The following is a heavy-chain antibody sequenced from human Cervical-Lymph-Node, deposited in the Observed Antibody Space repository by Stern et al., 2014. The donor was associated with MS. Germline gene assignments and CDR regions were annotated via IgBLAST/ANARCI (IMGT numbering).Heavy chain of an antibody. J-gene: IGHJ5*02. CDR3: AYGSDIWSGYRYDWFDP. V-gene: IGHV2-5*02. D-gene: IGHD3-3*01. CDR1: GFSLSTTGVG. Sequence: QVTLKESGPTLVKPTETLTLTCTFSGFSLSTTGVGVGWIRQPPGKALEWLALLYWDDDKRYSPSLKSRLTVTKDPSKNEVVLSMTNMDPEDTGTYYCAYGSDIWSGYRYDWFDPWGQGTLVTGSS. CDR2: LYWDDDK.